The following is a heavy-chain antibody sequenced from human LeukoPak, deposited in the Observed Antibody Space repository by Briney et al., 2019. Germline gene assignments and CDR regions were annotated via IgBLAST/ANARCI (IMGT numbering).Heavy chain of an antibody. J-gene: IGHJ6*03. D-gene: IGHD5-24*01. CDR3: ARAPPDKRYYYYYYMDV. CDR2: IYSGGST. Sequence: PGGSLRLSCAASGFTVSSNYMSWVRQAPGKGLEWVSVIYSGGSTYYADSVKGRFTISRDNSKNTPYPQMNSLRAEDTAVYYCARAPPDKRYYYYYYMDVWGKGTTVTVSS. V-gene: IGHV3-53*01. CDR1: GFTVSSNY.